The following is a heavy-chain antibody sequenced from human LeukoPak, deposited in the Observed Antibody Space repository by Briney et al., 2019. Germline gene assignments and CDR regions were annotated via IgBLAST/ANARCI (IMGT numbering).Heavy chain of an antibody. Sequence: ASGTLSLTCAVSGGSISSSNWWSWVRQPPGKGLEWIGEIYHSGSTNYNPSLKSRVTISVDKSKNQFSLKLSSVTAADTAVYYCARVAAAGTGIFFYYSMDIWGKGTTVTISS. CDR2: IYHSGST. J-gene: IGHJ6*03. CDR1: GGSISSSNW. D-gene: IGHD6-13*01. V-gene: IGHV4-4*02. CDR3: ARVAAAGTGIFFYYSMDI.